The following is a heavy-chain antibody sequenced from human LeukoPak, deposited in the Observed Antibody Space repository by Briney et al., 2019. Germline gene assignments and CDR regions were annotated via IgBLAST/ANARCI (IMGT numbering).Heavy chain of an antibody. CDR2: IYYSGST. V-gene: IGHV4-59*01. D-gene: IGHD3-10*01. Sequence: PSETLSLTCTVSGGSISSYYWSWIRQPPGKGLEWIGYIYYSGSTNYNPSLKSRVTISVDTSKNQFSLKLSSVTAADTAVYYCARDLRGFDFDSWGQGTLVTVSS. J-gene: IGHJ4*02. CDR1: GGSISSYY. CDR3: ARDLRGFDFDS.